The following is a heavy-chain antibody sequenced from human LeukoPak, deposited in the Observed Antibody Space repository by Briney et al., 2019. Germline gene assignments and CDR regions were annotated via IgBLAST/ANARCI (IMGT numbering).Heavy chain of an antibody. J-gene: IGHJ2*01. CDR1: GFTFIGSE. D-gene: IGHD3-16*01. V-gene: IGHV3-48*03. CDR2: IRTDGTTT. Sequence: GGSLRLSCTASGFTFIGSEMSGGRQTPGEGLEWLSKIRTDGTTTYYADSVRGRFTISRDNTENSLYLQMDRLRPDDTALYYCARSFGWHFDLWGRGTLVTVSS. CDR3: ARSFGWHFDL.